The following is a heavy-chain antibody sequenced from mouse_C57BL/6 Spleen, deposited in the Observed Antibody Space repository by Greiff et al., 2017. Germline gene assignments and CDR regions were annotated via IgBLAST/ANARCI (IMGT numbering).Heavy chain of an antibody. D-gene: IGHD2-1*01. V-gene: IGHV1-80*01. CDR2: IYPGDGDT. CDR3: ARSSTITTYYAMDY. J-gene: IGHJ4*01. CDR1: GYAFSSYW. Sequence: VQLQQSGAELVKPGASVKISCKASGYAFSSYWMNWVKQRPGKGLEWIGQIYPGDGDTNYNGKFKGKATLTADTSSSTAYMQLISLTSEDSAVYFCARSSTITTYYAMDYWGQGTSVTVSS.